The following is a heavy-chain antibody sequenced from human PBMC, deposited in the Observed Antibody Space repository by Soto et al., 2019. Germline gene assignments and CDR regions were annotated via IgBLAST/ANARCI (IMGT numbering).Heavy chain of an antibody. D-gene: IGHD3-10*01. J-gene: IGHJ4*02. Sequence: EVQLLDSGGGLVQPGGSLRLSCAASGFNFNNYAMTWVRQAPGKGLEWVSAISGGGDTTSYADSVKGRFTVSRDGSKNTLYLQMSSLRAEDTALYYCAKGRGGSGSLTPRVDLWGQGTLVTVSS. CDR1: GFNFNNYA. V-gene: IGHV3-23*01. CDR2: ISGGGDTT. CDR3: AKGRGGSGSLTPRVDL.